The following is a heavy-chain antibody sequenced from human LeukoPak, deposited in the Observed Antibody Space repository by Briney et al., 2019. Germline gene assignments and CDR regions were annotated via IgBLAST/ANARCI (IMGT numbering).Heavy chain of an antibody. CDR1: GYSFTGYY. Sequence: GASVKVSCKASGYSFTGYYIHWVRQAPGQGLEWMGWINPHSGGTNYAQKFQGRVTMTRDTSISTAYMELSSLRSDDTAVYYCARDLLMYYVVSGESTWGQGTLATVSS. CDR2: INPHSGGT. V-gene: IGHV1-2*02. J-gene: IGHJ5*02. D-gene: IGHD3-10*01. CDR3: ARDLLMYYVVSGEST.